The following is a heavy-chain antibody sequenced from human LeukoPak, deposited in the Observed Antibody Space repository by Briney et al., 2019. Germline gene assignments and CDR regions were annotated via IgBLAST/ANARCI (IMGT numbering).Heavy chain of an antibody. Sequence: GESLKISCKGSGYSFTSYWIAWVRQMPGKGLEWMGIIYPGDSDTRYRPSFQGQVTISVDKSSSTAYLQWSSLKASDTAMHYCARRQGYGSASYYFDYWGQGTLVTVSS. CDR3: ARRQGYGSASYYFDY. D-gene: IGHD6-19*01. CDR2: IYPGDSDT. CDR1: GYSFTSYW. J-gene: IGHJ4*02. V-gene: IGHV5-51*01.